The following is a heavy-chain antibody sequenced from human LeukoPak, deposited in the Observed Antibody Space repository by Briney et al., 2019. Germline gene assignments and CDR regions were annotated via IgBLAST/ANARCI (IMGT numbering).Heavy chain of an antibody. J-gene: IGHJ4*02. CDR3: ARGRGSSWYYFDY. Sequence: SETLSLTCTISSGSIGSFYWSWIRQPPGKGLEWIGYINFSGSTKSNSALESRVTISMDTSKNQFSLKLNSVTAADTAVYYCARGRGSSWYYFDYWGQGTLVTVSS. V-gene: IGHV4-59*08. CDR2: INFSGST. D-gene: IGHD6-13*01. CDR1: SGSIGSFY.